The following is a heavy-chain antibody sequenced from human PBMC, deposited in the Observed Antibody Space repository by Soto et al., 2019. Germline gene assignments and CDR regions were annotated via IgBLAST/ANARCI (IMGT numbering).Heavy chain of an antibody. J-gene: IGHJ4*02. Sequence: SETLSLTCTVSGASLNDYYWSWARQPAGKGLEWVGRIYTSGSTNYNPSLESRVTMSVDTSKNQLSLKLSSVTAADAAVYYCARGSLAPDYWGQGTLVTVSS. D-gene: IGHD1-26*01. V-gene: IGHV4-4*07. CDR1: GASLNDYY. CDR3: ARGSLAPDY. CDR2: IYTSGST.